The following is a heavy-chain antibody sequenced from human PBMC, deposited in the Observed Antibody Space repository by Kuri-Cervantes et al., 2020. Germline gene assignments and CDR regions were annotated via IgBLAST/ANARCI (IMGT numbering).Heavy chain of an antibody. CDR3: ARVPPGEAAADY. CDR1: GYTFTSYD. V-gene: IGHV1-8*01. Sequence: ASVKVSCKASGYTFTSYDINWVRQATGQGLEWMGWMNPNSGNTGYAQKFQGRVTMTRNTSISTAYMELSSLRSEDTAVYYCARVPPGEAAADYWGQGTLVTVSS. D-gene: IGHD3-10*01. CDR2: MNPNSGNT. J-gene: IGHJ4*02.